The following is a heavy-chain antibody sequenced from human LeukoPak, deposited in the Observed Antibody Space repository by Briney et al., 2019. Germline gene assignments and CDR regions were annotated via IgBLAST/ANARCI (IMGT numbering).Heavy chain of an antibody. Sequence: NPSETLSLTCTVSGGSISSYYWSWIRQPPGKGLEWIGYIYYSGSTNYNPSLKSRVTISVDTSKNQFSLKLSSVTAADTAVYYCARGLDTRYSYGPRGGYYYYMDVWGKGTTVTVSS. CDR1: GGSISSYY. D-gene: IGHD5-18*01. CDR2: IYYSGST. V-gene: IGHV4-59*01. CDR3: ARGLDTRYSYGPRGGYYYYMDV. J-gene: IGHJ6*03.